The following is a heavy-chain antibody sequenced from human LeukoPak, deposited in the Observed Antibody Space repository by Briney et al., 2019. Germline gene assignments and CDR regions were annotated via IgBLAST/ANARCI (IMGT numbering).Heavy chain of an antibody. CDR1: GFTVSSNY. Sequence: GGFLRLSCAASGFTVSSNYMSWVRQAPGKGLEWVSVIYSGGSTYYADSVKGRFTISRDNSKNTLYLQMNSLRAEDTAVYYCARDMWDIVVVPAAPVDYWGQGTLVTVSS. V-gene: IGHV3-66*02. D-gene: IGHD2-2*01. CDR2: IYSGGST. CDR3: ARDMWDIVVVPAAPVDY. J-gene: IGHJ4*02.